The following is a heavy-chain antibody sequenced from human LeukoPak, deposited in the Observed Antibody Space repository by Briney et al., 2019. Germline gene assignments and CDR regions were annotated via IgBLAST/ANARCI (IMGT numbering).Heavy chain of an antibody. Sequence: PGGSLRLSCAASGFTFNSYTMSWVRQAPGEGLEWVSVISPTGFTTLHTDSVKGRFIISRDNSKSMLYLQMDGLRAEDTAIYFCTKDVQVGPTRGFFDFWGQGTLVTVSS. J-gene: IGHJ4*03. CDR3: TKDVQVGPTRGFFDF. V-gene: IGHV3-23*01. CDR2: ISPTGFTT. CDR1: GFTFNSYT. D-gene: IGHD1-26*01.